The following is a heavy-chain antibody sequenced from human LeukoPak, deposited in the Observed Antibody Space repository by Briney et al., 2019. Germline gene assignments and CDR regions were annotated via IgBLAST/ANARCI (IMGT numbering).Heavy chain of an antibody. Sequence: PSETLSLTCTVSGGSFSGPYWSWIRQTPGKGLEWIGYIYHNGDTRYNPSLKSQVTMSVDTSKNQFSLKLNSVTPADTAVYYCARDGYGPTDFWGKGSLVTVSS. CDR2: IYHNGDT. J-gene: IGHJ4*02. V-gene: IGHV4-59*11. CDR3: ARDGYGPTDF. CDR1: GGSFSGPY. D-gene: IGHD3-10*01.